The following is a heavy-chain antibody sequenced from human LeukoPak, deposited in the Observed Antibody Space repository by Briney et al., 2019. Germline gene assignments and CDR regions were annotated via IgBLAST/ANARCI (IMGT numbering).Heavy chain of an antibody. CDR1: GYTFMSYG. CDR3: ASGPTEAGAFDI. Sequence: ASVKVSCKASGYTFMSYGISWVRQAPGQGLEWMGWINPNSGGTNYAQKFQGRVTMTRGTSISTAYKELSRLRSDDTAVYYCASGPTEAGAFDIWGQGTMVTVSS. J-gene: IGHJ3*02. V-gene: IGHV1-2*02. D-gene: IGHD1-1*01. CDR2: INPNSGGT.